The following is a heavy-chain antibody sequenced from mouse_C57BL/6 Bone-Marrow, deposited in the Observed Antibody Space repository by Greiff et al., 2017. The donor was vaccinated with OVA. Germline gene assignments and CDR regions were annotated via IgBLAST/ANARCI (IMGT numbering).Heavy chain of an antibody. CDR1: GYTFTSYW. V-gene: IGHV1-52*01. CDR3: ASTAQATNFDD. Sequence: QVQLQQPGAELVRPGSSVKLSCKASGYTFTSYWMHWVKQRPIQGLEWIGNIDPSDSETHYNQKFKDKATLTVDKSSSTAYMQLSSLTSEDSAVYYCASTAQATNFDDWGQGTTLTVSS. D-gene: IGHD3-2*02. CDR2: IDPSDSET. J-gene: IGHJ2*01.